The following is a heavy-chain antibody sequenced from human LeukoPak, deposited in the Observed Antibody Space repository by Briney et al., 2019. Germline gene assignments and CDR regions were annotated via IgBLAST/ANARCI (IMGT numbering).Heavy chain of an antibody. D-gene: IGHD2-8*01. CDR1: GGSVSHSSYY. CDR3: ARIGNNVGYYYYYFMDV. CDR2: IYYAGNT. J-gene: IGHJ6*03. V-gene: IGHV4-39*07. Sequence: SETLSLTCSVSGGSVSHSSYYWAWIRQSPGKGLEWIATIYYAGNTHYNPSLRSRVTISMDMSKNHFSLKLSSVTAADTAVYYCARIGNNVGYYYYYFMDVWGKGTTVTISS.